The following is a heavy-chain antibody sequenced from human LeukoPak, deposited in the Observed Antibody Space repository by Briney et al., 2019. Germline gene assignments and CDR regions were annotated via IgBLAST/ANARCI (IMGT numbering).Heavy chain of an antibody. Sequence: PGGSLILSCAASGFTFSSYAMSWVRQAPGKGLEWVSAISGSGGNTYYADSVKGRFTISRDNSKSTLYLQMNSLRAEDTAVYYCAKDQYGGNPQYYFDYWGQGTLVTVSS. CDR3: AKDQYGGNPQYYFDY. CDR1: GFTFSSYA. V-gene: IGHV3-23*01. D-gene: IGHD4-23*01. CDR2: ISGSGGNT. J-gene: IGHJ4*02.